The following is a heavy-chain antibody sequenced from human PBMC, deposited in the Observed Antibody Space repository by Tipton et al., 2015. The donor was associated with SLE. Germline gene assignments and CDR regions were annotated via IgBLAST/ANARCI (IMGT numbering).Heavy chain of an antibody. Sequence: LRLSCTVSGGSISGSFYYWGWIRQPPGKGLEWIVGVYYTGSTYNNPSLKSRVSVSVDTSKTQFSLKLSSVTAADTAVYYCARQRLQPGGDYFDYWGQGTLVTVSS. D-gene: IGHD4-11*01. J-gene: IGHJ4*02. CDR1: GGSISGSFYY. CDR2: VYYTGST. V-gene: IGHV4-39*07. CDR3: ARQRLQPGGDYFDY.